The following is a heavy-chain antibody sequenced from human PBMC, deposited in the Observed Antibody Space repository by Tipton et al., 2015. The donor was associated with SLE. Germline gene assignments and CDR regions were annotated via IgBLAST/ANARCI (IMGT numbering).Heavy chain of an antibody. V-gene: IGHV4-38-2*02. D-gene: IGHD2-2*01. CDR1: GGSFSGYY. CDR3: AREDPSSTRYIDV. J-gene: IGHJ6*03. CDR2: IYHSGST. Sequence: TLSLTCAVYGGSFSGYYWVWIRQPPGKGLELIGSIYHSGSTYYNPALKSRFTISVDTSKNKFSLKLSSVTAADTAVYYCAREDPSSTRYIDVCGKGTTVTVSS.